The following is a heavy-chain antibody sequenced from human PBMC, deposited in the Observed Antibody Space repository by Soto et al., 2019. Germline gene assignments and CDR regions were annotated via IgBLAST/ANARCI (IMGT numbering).Heavy chain of an antibody. D-gene: IGHD6-19*01. V-gene: IGHV3-33*01. CDR2: IWYDGSNK. CDR3: AREPGIAVAVYYYGMDV. CDR1: GFTFSSYG. J-gene: IGHJ6*02. Sequence: QVQLVESGGGVVQPGRSLRLSCAASGFTFSSYGMHWVRQAPGKGLEWVAVIWYDGSNKYYADSVKGRFTISRDNSKNTLYLQMNSLRAEDTAVYYCAREPGIAVAVYYYGMDVWGQGTTVNVSS.